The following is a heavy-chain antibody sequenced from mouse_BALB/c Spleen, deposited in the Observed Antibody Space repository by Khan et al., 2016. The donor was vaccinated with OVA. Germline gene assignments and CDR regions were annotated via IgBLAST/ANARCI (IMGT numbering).Heavy chain of an antibody. D-gene: IGHD1-1*02. J-gene: IGHJ3*02. Sequence: VQLQQSGPELVKPGASVKISCKASGYTFTDFNLDWVKQSHGKSLEWIGYIFPNNGDTGYNQKFKTKATLTVDNFSSTAYMELRSLTSEDSAVYYCARSGYGSFGFWGQGTLVTVSA. CDR2: IFPNNGDT. V-gene: IGHV1S29*02. CDR3: ARSGYGSFGF. CDR1: GYTFTDFN.